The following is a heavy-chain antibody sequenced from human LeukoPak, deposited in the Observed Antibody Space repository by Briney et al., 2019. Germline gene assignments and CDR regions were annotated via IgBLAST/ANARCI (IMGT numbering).Heavy chain of an antibody. CDR3: ARGSREAFDI. Sequence: AGGSLRPSCAASGFTVSSNYMSWVRQAPGKGLEWVSVIYSGGSTYYADSVKGRFTISRDNSKNTLYLQMNSLRAEDTAVYYCARGSREAFDIWGQGTMVTVSS. CDR1: GFTVSSNY. J-gene: IGHJ3*02. D-gene: IGHD5-24*01. V-gene: IGHV3-53*01. CDR2: IYSGGST.